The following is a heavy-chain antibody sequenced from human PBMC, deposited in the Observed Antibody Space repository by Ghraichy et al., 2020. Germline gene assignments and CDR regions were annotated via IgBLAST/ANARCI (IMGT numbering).Heavy chain of an antibody. D-gene: IGHD3-3*01. Sequence: GGSLRLSCAASGFTFSDSAIHWVRQASGKGLEWVGHIRSKSNNYAATYIASVRGRFTISRDDSKNTAYLQMNSLKTEDTAVYFCIRLDDLWSGLDSWGQGTLVTVSS. V-gene: IGHV3-73*01. CDR2: IRSKSNNYAA. CDR1: GFTFSDSA. CDR3: IRLDDLWSGLDS. J-gene: IGHJ4*02.